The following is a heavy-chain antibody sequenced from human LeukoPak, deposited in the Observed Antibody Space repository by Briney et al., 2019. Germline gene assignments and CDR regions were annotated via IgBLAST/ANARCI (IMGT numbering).Heavy chain of an antibody. Sequence: ASVKVSCKASGYTFTSYDINWVRQATGQGLEWMGWMNPNSGNTGYAQKFQGRVTMTRNTSISTAYMEVSSLRSEDTAVYYCATARYSGSYQGDYWGQGTLVTVSS. J-gene: IGHJ4*02. CDR1: GYTFTSYD. CDR2: MNPNSGNT. CDR3: ATARYSGSYQGDY. D-gene: IGHD1-26*01. V-gene: IGHV1-8*01.